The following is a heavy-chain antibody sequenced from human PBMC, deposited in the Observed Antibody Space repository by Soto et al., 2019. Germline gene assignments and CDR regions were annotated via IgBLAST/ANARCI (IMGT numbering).Heavy chain of an antibody. CDR1: GYSFTSYW. CDR3: ARAPYMSSSVGWFDP. D-gene: IGHD6-6*01. J-gene: IGHJ5*02. CDR2: IYPSDSDT. V-gene: IGHV5-51*01. Sequence: GESLKISCKDSGYSFTSYWIGWMRQVPGKGLEWMGVIYPSDSDTRYSPSFQGQVTISADKSISTAYLQWSSLKASDTAIYYCARAPYMSSSVGWFDPWGQGTLVTVSS.